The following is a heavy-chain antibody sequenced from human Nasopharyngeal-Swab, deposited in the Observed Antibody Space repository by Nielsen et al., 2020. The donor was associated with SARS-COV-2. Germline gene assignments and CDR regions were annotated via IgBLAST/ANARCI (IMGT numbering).Heavy chain of an antibody. D-gene: IGHD2-15*01. J-gene: IGHJ5*02. CDR1: GFTFSGSA. CDR3: TRHTQYCSGGSCYPRFDP. CDR2: IRSKANSYAT. Sequence: GESLKISCAASGFTFSGSAMHWVRQASGKGLEWVGRIRSKANSYATAYAASVKGRFTISSDDSKNTAYLQMNSLKTEDTAVYYYTRHTQYCSGGSCYPRFDPWGQGTLVTVSS. V-gene: IGHV3-73*01.